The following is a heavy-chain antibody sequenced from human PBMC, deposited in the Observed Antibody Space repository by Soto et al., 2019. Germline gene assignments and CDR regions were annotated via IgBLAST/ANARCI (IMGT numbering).Heavy chain of an antibody. V-gene: IGHV1-24*01. Sequence: ASVKVSCKASGYTFTSYYMHWVRQAPGKGLEWMGGFDPEDGETIYAQKFQGRVTMTEDTSTDTAYMELSSLRSEDTAVYYCATGEVAGSDYWGQGTLVTVSS. CDR1: GYTFTSYY. J-gene: IGHJ4*02. D-gene: IGHD2-15*01. CDR2: FDPEDGET. CDR3: ATGEVAGSDY.